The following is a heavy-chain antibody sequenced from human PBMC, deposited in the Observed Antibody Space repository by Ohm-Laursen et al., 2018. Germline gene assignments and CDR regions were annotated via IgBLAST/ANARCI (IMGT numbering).Heavy chain of an antibody. V-gene: IGHV1-46*01. Sequence: GASVKVSCKASGYTFTSYYMHWVRQAPGQGLEWMGIINPSGGSTSYAQKFQGRVTMTRDTSTSTVYMELSSLRSEDTAVYYCARDRYAAGITGTTFYYYYGMDVWGQGTTVTVSS. CDR1: GYTFTSYY. D-gene: IGHD1-7*01. CDR2: INPSGGST. J-gene: IGHJ6*02. CDR3: ARDRYAAGITGTTFYYYYGMDV.